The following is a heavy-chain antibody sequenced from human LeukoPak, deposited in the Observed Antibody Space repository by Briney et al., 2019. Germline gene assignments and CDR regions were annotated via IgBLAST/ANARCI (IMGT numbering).Heavy chain of an antibody. CDR1: GYTFTSYG. CDR3: ARVVGATTEGYYFDY. CDR2: ISAYNGNT. Sequence: APVKVSCKASGYTFTSYGISWVRQAPGQGLEWMGWISAYNGNTNYAQKLQGRVTMTTDTSTSTAYMELRSLRSDDTAVYYCARVVGATTEGYYFDYWGQGTLVTVSS. D-gene: IGHD1-26*01. J-gene: IGHJ4*02. V-gene: IGHV1-18*01.